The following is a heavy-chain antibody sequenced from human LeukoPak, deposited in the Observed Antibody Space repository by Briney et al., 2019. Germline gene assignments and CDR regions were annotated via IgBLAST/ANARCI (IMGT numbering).Heavy chain of an antibody. D-gene: IGHD2-15*01. V-gene: IGHV3-23*01. J-gene: IGHJ4*02. CDR1: GFTFSSYA. Sequence: GGSLRLSCAASGFTFSSYAMSWVRQAPGKGLEWVSAISGSGGSTYNADSVKGRFTISRDNSKNTLYLQMNSLRAEDTAVYYCARGYCSGGSCYFFDYWGQGTLVTVSS. CDR3: ARGYCSGGSCYFFDY. CDR2: ISGSGGST.